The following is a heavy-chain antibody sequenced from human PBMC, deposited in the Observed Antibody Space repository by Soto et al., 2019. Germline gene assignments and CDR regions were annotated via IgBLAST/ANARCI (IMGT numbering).Heavy chain of an antibody. CDR3: AMDLASTTIPNY. J-gene: IGHJ4*02. V-gene: IGHV3-7*04. Sequence: ETLSLTCTVSGRSISSSSYYWGWIRQHPGKGLEWVANIKQDGSEKYYVETVKGRFNISRDNAKNSLYLQMNSLRAEDTAVYYCAMDLASTTIPNYWGQGTLVTVSS. D-gene: IGHD4-17*01. CDR2: IKQDGSEK. CDR1: GRSISSSSYY.